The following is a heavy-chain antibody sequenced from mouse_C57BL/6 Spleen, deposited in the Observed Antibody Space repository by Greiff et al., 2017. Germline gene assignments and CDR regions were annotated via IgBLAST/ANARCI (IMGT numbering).Heavy chain of an antibody. CDR3: ARSYDYAFAY. CDR2: ISSGSSTI. V-gene: IGHV5-17*01. Sequence: EVKLMESGGGLVKPGGSLKLSCAASGFTFSDYGMHWVRQAPEMGLEWVAYISSGSSTIYYADTVKGRFTISRDNAKNTLFLQMTSLRSEDTAMYYCARSYDYAFAYWGQGTLVTVSA. J-gene: IGHJ3*01. D-gene: IGHD2-4*01. CDR1: GFTFSDYG.